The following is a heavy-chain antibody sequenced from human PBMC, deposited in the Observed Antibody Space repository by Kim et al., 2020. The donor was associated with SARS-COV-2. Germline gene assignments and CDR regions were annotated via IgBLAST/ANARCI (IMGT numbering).Heavy chain of an antibody. V-gene: IGHV1-18*01. CDR1: GYTFSSYG. CDR3: ARRSSSYSWFAL. D-gene: IGHD6-6*01. CDR2: ISPDNGNT. Sequence: ASVKVSCKASGYTFSSYGISWVRQAPGQGLEWMEWISPDNGNTKYIQKVQGRVTMTTDTSTSTVYMELRSLRSDDTAVYYCARRSSSYSWFALWGQGTQV. J-gene: IGHJ5*02.